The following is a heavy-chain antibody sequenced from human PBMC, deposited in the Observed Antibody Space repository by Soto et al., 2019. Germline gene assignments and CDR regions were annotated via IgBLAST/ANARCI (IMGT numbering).Heavy chain of an antibody. CDR3: ARDYCSSTSCYMGYNWFDP. J-gene: IGHJ5*02. CDR2: ISAYNGNT. D-gene: IGHD2-2*02. CDR1: GYTFTSYG. V-gene: IGHV1-18*04. Sequence: ASVKVSCKASGYTFTSYGISWVRQAPGQGLEWMGWISAYNGNTNYAQKLQGRVTMTTDTSTSTAYMELRSLRSDDTAVYYCARDYCSSTSCYMGYNWFDPWGQGTLVTVSS.